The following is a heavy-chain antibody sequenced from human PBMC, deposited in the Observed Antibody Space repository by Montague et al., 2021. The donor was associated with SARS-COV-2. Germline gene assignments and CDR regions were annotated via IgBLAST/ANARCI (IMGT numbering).Heavy chain of an antibody. J-gene: IGHJ4*02. Sequence: SETVSLTCAVSGASVSSINWWSWVRQPPGRGLEWIAEIHHTGIINFNPSLRSRGLTSLDSSKNQFSLTLNSVTAADTATYYRASHPVFQQLYSWGQGTLVSVS. D-gene: IGHD6-13*01. CDR2: IHHTGII. CDR3: ASHPVFQQLYS. CDR1: GASVSSINW. V-gene: IGHV4-4*02.